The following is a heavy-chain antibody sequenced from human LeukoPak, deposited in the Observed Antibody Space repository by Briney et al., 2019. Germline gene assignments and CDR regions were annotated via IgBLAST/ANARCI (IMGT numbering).Heavy chain of an antibody. CDR1: GYTFTAYY. D-gene: IGHD7-27*01. V-gene: IGHV1-2*06. CDR3: ARGYWGSWYFDY. J-gene: IGHJ4*02. CDR2: INPNSGGT. Sequence: AASVKVSCKASGYTFTAYYMHWVRQAPGQGLEWMGRINPNSGGTNYAQKFQGRVTMTRDTSISTAYMELSRLRSDDTAVYYCARGYWGSWYFDYWGQGTLVTVSS.